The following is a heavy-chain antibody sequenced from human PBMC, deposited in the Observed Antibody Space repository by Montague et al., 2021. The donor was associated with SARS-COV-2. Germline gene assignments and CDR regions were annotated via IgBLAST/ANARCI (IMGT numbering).Heavy chain of an antibody. D-gene: IGHD2/OR15-2a*01. CDR3: ARVLGGYYGMDV. V-gene: IGHV3-23*01. CDR2: ISGSGGST. Sequence: SWSLSSAASGFTFSRYAMSLVRQAPVKGLEWVSAISGSGGSTYYADSVKGRFTISRDNSKNTLYLQMNSLRAEDTAVYYCARVLGGYYGMDVWGQGTTVTVSS. CDR1: GFTFSRYA. J-gene: IGHJ6*02.